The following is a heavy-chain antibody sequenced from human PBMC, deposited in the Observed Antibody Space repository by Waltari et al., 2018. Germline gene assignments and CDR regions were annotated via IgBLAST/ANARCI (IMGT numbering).Heavy chain of an antibody. D-gene: IGHD1-26*01. CDR1: GGSISSYY. V-gene: IGHV4-59*01. CDR3: ARDSGSYSLRY. CDR2: IYYSGST. J-gene: IGHJ4*02. Sequence: QVQLQESGPGLVKPSETLSLTCTVSGGSISSYYWSWIRQPPGKGLEWIGYIYYSGSTNYNPSLKSRVTISVDTSKNQFSLKLSSVTAADTAVYYCARDSGSYSLRYWGQGTLVTVSS.